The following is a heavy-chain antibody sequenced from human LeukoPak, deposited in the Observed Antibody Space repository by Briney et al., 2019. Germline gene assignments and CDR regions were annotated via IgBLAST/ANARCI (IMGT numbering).Heavy chain of an antibody. CDR2: ISGSGGST. Sequence: GGSLRLSCAASGFTFSSYAMSWVRQAPGKGLEWVSAISGSGGSTYYADSVKGRFTISRDNSKNPLYLQMNSLRAEDTAVYYCAKEPRGGNSGGWFDPWGQGTLVTVSS. D-gene: IGHD4-23*01. CDR1: GFTFSSYA. J-gene: IGHJ5*02. CDR3: AKEPRGGNSGGWFDP. V-gene: IGHV3-23*01.